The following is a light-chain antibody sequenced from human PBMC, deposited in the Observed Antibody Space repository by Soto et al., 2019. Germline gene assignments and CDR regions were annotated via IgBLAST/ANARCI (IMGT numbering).Light chain of an antibody. Sequence: VLTQSPPTLSLSPGERSTLSCRASQSVGSSLAWYQQKPGQAPRLLINDSSNRATGIPARFSGSGSGTGCTLNIGSLETEDLAVDYWQQRNVWRLTFGGGTKVEIK. J-gene: IGKJ4*01. CDR1: QSVGSS. CDR3: QQRNVWRLT. V-gene: IGKV3-11*01. CDR2: DSS.